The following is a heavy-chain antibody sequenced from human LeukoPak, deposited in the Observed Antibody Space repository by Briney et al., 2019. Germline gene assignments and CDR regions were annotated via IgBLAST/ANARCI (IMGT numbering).Heavy chain of an antibody. V-gene: IGHV3-7*04. CDR2: IKPDGSDK. Sequence: GGSLRLSCAASGFTFSTYWMGWVRQALGRGREWVANIKPDGSDKYYVDSVKGRFTISRDNAKNSLYLQMNSLRAEDSAVYYCARGFLDYWGQGTLVTVSS. CDR3: ARGFLDY. CDR1: GFTFSTYW. J-gene: IGHJ4*02. D-gene: IGHD3-3*01.